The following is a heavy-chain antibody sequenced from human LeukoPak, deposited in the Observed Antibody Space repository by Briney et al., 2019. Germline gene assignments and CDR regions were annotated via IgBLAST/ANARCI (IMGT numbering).Heavy chain of an antibody. Sequence: SETQSLTCAVYGGSLSGYYWSWIRQPPGKGLEWIGEINHSGSTNYNPSLKPRVTISVDTYKNQFSLKLSPVTAAHTAVYYCARGAVLRFLEWLRAPSWFDPWGQGTLVTVSS. CDR2: INHSGST. J-gene: IGHJ5*02. CDR3: ARGAVLRFLEWLRAPSWFDP. D-gene: IGHD3-3*01. CDR1: GGSLSGYY. V-gene: IGHV4-34*01.